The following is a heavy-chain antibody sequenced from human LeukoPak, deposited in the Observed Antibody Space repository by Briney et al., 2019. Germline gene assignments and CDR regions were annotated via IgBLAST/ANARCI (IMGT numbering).Heavy chain of an antibody. J-gene: IGHJ4*02. CDR2: IYYSGST. Sequence: SETLSLTCTVSGGSISSSSYYWGWIRQPPGKGLEWIGSIYYSGSTYYNPSLKSRVTISVDTSKNQFSLKLSSVTAADTAVYYCASTPIGEPLDYWGQGTLVTVSS. D-gene: IGHD1-14*01. CDR3: ASTPIGEPLDY. CDR1: GGSISSSSYY. V-gene: IGHV4-39*07.